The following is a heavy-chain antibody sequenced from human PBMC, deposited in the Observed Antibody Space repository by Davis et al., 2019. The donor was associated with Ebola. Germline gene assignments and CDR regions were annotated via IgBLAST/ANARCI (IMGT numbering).Heavy chain of an antibody. CDR2: ISRSGETI. CDR1: GFTFSSYS. J-gene: IGHJ4*02. Sequence: GESLKISCAASGFTFSSYSMNWVRQAPGKGLEWVSYISRSGETIYYADSVRGRFTIFRDNAKKSLYLQMNSLRDEDTAVYYCTIHNGDWLQLDHWGQGTLVTVSS. V-gene: IGHV3-48*02. D-gene: IGHD3-9*01. CDR3: TIHNGDWLQLDH.